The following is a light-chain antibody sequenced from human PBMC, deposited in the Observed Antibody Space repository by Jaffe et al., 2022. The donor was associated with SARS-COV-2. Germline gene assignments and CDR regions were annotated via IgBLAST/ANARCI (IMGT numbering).Light chain of an antibody. CDR1: SSDVGFYDY. CDR2: DVT. V-gene: IGLV2-14*03. Sequence: QSALTQPASVSGSLGQSITISCTGTSSDVGFYDYVSWYQQHPGKAPKLMIFDVTNRPSGVSNRFSGSKSGSTASLTISGLQAEDEADYYCNSYTGSDTLYVFGTGTKLTVL. CDR3: NSYTGSDTLYV. J-gene: IGLJ1*01.